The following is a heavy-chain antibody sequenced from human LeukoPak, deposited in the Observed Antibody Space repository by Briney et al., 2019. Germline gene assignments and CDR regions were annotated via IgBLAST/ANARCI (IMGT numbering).Heavy chain of an antibody. V-gene: IGHV4-34*01. CDR1: GGSFSGYY. J-gene: IGHJ4*02. D-gene: IGHD3-22*01. CDR2: IYYSGST. Sequence: SETLSLTCAVYGGSFSGYYWSWIRQPPGKGLEWIGSIYYSGSTYYNPSLKSRVTISVDTSKNQFSLKLSSVTAADTAVYYCAREGLNYYDSSGYYLFDYWGQGTLVTVSS. CDR3: AREGLNYYDSSGYYLFDY.